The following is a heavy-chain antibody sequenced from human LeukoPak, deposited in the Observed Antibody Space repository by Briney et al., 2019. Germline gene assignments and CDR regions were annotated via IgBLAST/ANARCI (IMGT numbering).Heavy chain of an antibody. CDR2: IKQNGSEK. CDR3: ARAFGGVVVVAAPLLN. CDR1: GFTFSSYW. V-gene: IGHV3-7*01. D-gene: IGHD2-15*01. Sequence: GGSLRLSCAASGFTFSSYWMSWVRQAPGKGLEWVANIKQNGSEKYYVDSVKGRFTISRDNAKNSLYLQMNSLRAEDTAVYYCARAFGGVVVVAAPLLNWGQGTLVTVSS. J-gene: IGHJ4*02.